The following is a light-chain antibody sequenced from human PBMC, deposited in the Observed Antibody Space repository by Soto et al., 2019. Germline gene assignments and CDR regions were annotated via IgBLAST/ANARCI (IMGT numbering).Light chain of an antibody. CDR2: SKN. V-gene: IGLV1-44*01. CDR3: APWDHSLHGYV. J-gene: IGLJ1*01. CDR1: SSNIGGNP. Sequence: QSVLTQPSSASGTPGQRVTISCSGSSSNIGGNPVNWFQQLPGTAPKLLIYSKNQRPSGVPDRFSGSKSGPSASLAISGLQSDDEADYYCAPWDHSLHGYVFGTEHKHTVL.